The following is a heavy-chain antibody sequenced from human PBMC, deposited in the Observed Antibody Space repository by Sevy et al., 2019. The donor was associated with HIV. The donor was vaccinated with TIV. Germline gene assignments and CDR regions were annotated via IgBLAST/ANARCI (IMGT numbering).Heavy chain of an antibody. Sequence: GGSLRLSCAASGFSFSTYWMTWVRQAPGKGLEWVATMNHDGTERDYVDSVKGRFTISRDNTKTSLFLQMNSLSAEDKGVYDCVREGLGGFSYSLDGWGQGTLVTVSS. V-gene: IGHV3-7*01. CDR2: MNHDGTER. D-gene: IGHD3-16*01. CDR3: VREGLGGFSYSLDG. CDR1: GFSFSTYW. J-gene: IGHJ4*02.